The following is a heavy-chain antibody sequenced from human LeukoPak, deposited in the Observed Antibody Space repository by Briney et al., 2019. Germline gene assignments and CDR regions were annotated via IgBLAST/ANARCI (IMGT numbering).Heavy chain of an antibody. J-gene: IGHJ4*02. CDR2: INHSGST. D-gene: IGHD6-13*01. Sequence: SETLSLTCAVSGGSISSSNWWSWVRQPPGKGLEWIGEINHSGSTNYNPSLKSRVTISVDTSKNQFSLKLSSVTAADTAVYYCARRANRSSWFYWGQGTLVTVSS. CDR3: ARRANRSSWFY. CDR1: GGSISSSNW. V-gene: IGHV4-4*02.